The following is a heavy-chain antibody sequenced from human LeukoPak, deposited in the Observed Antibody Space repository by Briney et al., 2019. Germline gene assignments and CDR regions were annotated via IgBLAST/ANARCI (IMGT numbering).Heavy chain of an antibody. V-gene: IGHV4-61*08. J-gene: IGHJ5*02. D-gene: IGHD2-2*01. CDR3: ARRLTQYDCFDP. CDR1: GGSVSSADYY. CDR2: IYHTGSN. Sequence: SETLSLTCTVSGGSVSSADYYWSWIRHPPGKALEWIGYIYHTGSNNYKYSLKSRVTISLDTSKNQFSLHLNSVTPEDTAVYYCARRLTQYDCFDPWGQGIQVTVSS.